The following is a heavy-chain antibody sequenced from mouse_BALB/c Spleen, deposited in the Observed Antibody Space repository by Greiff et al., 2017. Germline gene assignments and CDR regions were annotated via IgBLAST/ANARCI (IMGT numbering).Heavy chain of an antibody. CDR3: ARYYGYLYAMDY. Sequence: EVKLQESGAELVKPGASVKLSCTASGFNIKDTYMHWVKQRPEQGLEWIGRIDPANGNTKYDPKFQGKATITADTSSNTAYLQLSSLTSEDTAVYYCARYYGYLYAMDYWGQGTSVTVSS. D-gene: IGHD2-2*01. CDR2: IDPANGNT. V-gene: IGHV14-3*02. J-gene: IGHJ4*01. CDR1: GFNIKDTY.